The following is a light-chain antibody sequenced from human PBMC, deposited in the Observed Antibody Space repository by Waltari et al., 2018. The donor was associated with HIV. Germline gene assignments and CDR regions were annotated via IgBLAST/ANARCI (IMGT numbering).Light chain of an antibody. V-gene: IGKV3-15*01. CDR3: QQYNHWPWT. Sequence: EIVMTQSPDTLSVSPGERATLSCRASQSVTTNLAWYQQKPGQAPRLLFYGSSTRATGLPDRFSSSGSGTEFTLTISSLQSEDSAVYYCQQYNHWPWTFGQGP. CDR1: QSVTTN. CDR2: GSS. J-gene: IGKJ1*01.